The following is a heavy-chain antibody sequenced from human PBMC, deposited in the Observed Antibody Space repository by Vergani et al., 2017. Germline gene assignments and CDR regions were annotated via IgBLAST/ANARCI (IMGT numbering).Heavy chain of an antibody. CDR1: GGSISSGGYS. J-gene: IGHJ6*02. Sequence: QLQLQESGSGLVKPSQTLSITCAVSGGSISSGGYSWSWIRQPPGKGLEWMGYIYQSGSTYYNPSLKSLVTISVDRSKNQFSLKLSSVTAADTALYYCARVPVCRGCYDDYYYGMDVWGQGTTVTVSS. V-gene: IGHV4-30-2*01. D-gene: IGHD2-15*01. CDR2: IYQSGST. CDR3: ARVPVCRGCYDDYYYGMDV.